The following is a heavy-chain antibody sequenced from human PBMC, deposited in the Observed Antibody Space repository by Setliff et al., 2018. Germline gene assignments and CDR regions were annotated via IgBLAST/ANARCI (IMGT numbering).Heavy chain of an antibody. J-gene: IGHJ3*01. V-gene: IGHV1-18*01. D-gene: IGHD6-25*01. CDR2: ISGYNGHT. Sequence: ASVKVSCKAYGYTFSRNYITGVRQAPGRGLEWMGWISGYNGHTEYEQKFRHKFTMTTDTSTSTAYMELRSLIFDDTAIYYCARDLLRSSGWRPDVFDVWGQGTMVTVSS. CDR3: ARDLLRSSGWRPDVFDV. CDR1: GYTFSRNY.